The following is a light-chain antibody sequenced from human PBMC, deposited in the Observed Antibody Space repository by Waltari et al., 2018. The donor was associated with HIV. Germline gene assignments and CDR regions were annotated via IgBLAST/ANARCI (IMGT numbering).Light chain of an antibody. Sequence: QSVVTQPPSASGTPGQRVVISCSGSNSNIGSNSVNWYQQVPGAAPKILIYRDNLRSSGVPDRSSGSKSGTSAALAISELRSEDEADYYGAFWDDRLGGGVFGGGTKLTVL. CDR3: AFWDDRLGGGV. J-gene: IGLJ3*02. V-gene: IGLV1-47*01. CDR1: NSNIGSNS. CDR2: RDN.